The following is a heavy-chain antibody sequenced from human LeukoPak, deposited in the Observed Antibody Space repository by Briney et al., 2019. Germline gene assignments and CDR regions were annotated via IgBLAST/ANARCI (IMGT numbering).Heavy chain of an antibody. CDR3: ARDSGWFRFDY. V-gene: IGHV3-7*01. J-gene: IGHJ4*02. D-gene: IGHD6-13*01. CDR1: GFTFGSCW. Sequence: GGSLRLSCAASGFTFGSCWMNWVRQTPGKGLEWVANINQDGSQKFYVDSVKGRFTISRDNANNSLYLQMNSLRAEDTAVYYCARDSGWFRFDYWGQGTLVTVSS. CDR2: INQDGSQK.